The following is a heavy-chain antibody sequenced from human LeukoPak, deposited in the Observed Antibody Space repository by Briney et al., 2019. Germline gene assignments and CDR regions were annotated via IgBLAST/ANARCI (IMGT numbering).Heavy chain of an antibody. Sequence: ASVKVSCKASGYTFTGYYMHWVRQAPGQGLEWMGWINPNSGGTNYAQKFQGRVTMTRDTSISTAYMELSRLRPDDTAVYYCARDRTRTGYSSGWYHDYWGLGTLVTVSS. V-gene: IGHV1-2*02. D-gene: IGHD6-19*01. CDR3: ARDRTRTGYSSGWYHDY. J-gene: IGHJ4*02. CDR2: INPNSGGT. CDR1: GYTFTGYY.